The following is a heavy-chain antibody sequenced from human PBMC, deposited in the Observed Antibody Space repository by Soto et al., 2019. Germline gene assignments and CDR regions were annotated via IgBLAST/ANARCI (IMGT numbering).Heavy chain of an antibody. Sequence: SETLSLTCAVYGASFSDYNWSWIRLRQPPGKGLEWIGEINHVGSANYNQSLKSRVTISVDRSINQFSLKLSSVTAADTAVYYCARGVDHILLFDYWGQGTLVTVSS. CDR2: INHVGSA. J-gene: IGHJ4*02. CDR1: GASFSDYN. D-gene: IGHD2-15*01. CDR3: ARGVDHILLFDY. V-gene: IGHV4-34*01.